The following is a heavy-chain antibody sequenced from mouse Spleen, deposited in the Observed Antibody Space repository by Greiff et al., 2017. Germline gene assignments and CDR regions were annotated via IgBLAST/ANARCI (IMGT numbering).Heavy chain of an antibody. Sequence: VKLVESGPGLVAPSQSLSITCTVSGFSLTSYGVHWVRQPPGKGLEWLVVIWSDGSTTYNSALKSRLSISKDNSKSQVFLKMNSLQTDDTAMYYCARTPSTMITTGYAMDYWGQGTSVTVSS. D-gene: IGHD2-4*01. V-gene: IGHV2-6*02. J-gene: IGHJ4*01. CDR3: ARTPSTMITTGYAMDY. CDR2: IWSDGST. CDR1: GFSLTSYG.